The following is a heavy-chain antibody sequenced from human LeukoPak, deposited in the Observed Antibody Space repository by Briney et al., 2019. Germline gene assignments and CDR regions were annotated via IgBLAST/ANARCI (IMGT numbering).Heavy chain of an antibody. V-gene: IGHV4-61*02. Sequence: PSETLSLTCTVSGGSISSNNYYWNWIRQPAGKGLEWIGRIYTSGSTSGSTNYNPSLKSRVTISVDTSKNQFSLKLSSVTAADTAVYYCARRTSGSYCRAFDIWGQGTMVTVSS. CDR2: IYTSGSTSGST. CDR1: GGSISSNNYY. D-gene: IGHD1-26*01. J-gene: IGHJ3*02. CDR3: ARRTSGSYCRAFDI.